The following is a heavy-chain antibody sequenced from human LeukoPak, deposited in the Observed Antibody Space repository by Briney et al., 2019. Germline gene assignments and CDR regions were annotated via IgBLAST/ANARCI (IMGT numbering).Heavy chain of an antibody. CDR2: IYSGGST. CDR1: GFTVSSNY. Sequence: PGGFLRLSCAASGFTVSSNYMSWVRQAPGKGLEWVSLIYSGGSTHYADSVKGRFTISRDNSKNTLYLQMNSLRGEDTAVYYCAKETFDYGDSDYFDYWGQGTLVTVSS. D-gene: IGHD4-17*01. CDR3: AKETFDYGDSDYFDY. V-gene: IGHV3-66*01. J-gene: IGHJ4*02.